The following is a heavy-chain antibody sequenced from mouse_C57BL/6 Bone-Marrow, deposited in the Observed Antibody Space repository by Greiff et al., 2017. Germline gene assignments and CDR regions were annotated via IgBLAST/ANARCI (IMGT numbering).Heavy chain of an antibody. J-gene: IGHJ4*01. Sequence: QVQLQQSGAELMKPGASVKLSCKATGYTFTGYWIEWVKQRPGHGLEWIGEILPGSGSTNYNEKFKGKATLTADISSNTAYMQLSSLTTEDSAIYYGASLAYYSNPDYYAMDYWGQGTSVTVSS. V-gene: IGHV1-9*01. D-gene: IGHD2-5*01. CDR2: ILPGSGST. CDR3: ASLAYYSNPDYYAMDY. CDR1: GYTFTGYW.